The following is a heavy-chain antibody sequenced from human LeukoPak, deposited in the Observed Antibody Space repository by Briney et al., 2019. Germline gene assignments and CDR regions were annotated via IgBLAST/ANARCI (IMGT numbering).Heavy chain of an antibody. CDR2: INPNSGGT. D-gene: IGHD2-2*01. Sequence: ASVKVSCKASGYTFTGYYMHWVRQAPGQGLEWMGWINPNSGGTNYAQKFQGRVTMTRDTSISTAYMELSRLRSDDTAVYYCARYCSSTSCQIKDAFDIRAQGTMVTVSS. CDR1: GYTFTGYY. CDR3: ARYCSSTSCQIKDAFDI. J-gene: IGHJ3*02. V-gene: IGHV1-2*02.